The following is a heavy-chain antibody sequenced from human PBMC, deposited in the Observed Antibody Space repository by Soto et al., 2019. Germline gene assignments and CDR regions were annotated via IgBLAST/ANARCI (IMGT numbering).Heavy chain of an antibody. CDR3: ARGALGVQLELYYYMDV. D-gene: IGHD1-1*01. V-gene: IGHV4-34*01. CDR1: GGSFSGYY. J-gene: IGHJ6*03. CDR2: INHSGST. Sequence: SETLSLTCAVYGGSFSGYYWSWIRQPPGKGLEWIGEINHSGSTNYNPSLKSRVTISVDTSKNQFSLKLSSVTAADTAVYYCARGALGVQLELYYYMDVWGKGTTVTVSS.